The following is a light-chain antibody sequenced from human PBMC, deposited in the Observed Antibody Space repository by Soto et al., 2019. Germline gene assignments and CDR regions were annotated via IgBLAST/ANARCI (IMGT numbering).Light chain of an antibody. CDR3: QTWGTGIHV. CDR2: LNSDGSH. V-gene: IGLV4-69*01. J-gene: IGLJ1*01. Sequence: QPVLTQSPSASASLGAAGKRTCTLSGGHSSYAIAWHQQQPEKGPRYLMKLNSDGSHSRGDGIPDRFSGYSSGAERYLTISSLQSEDEADYYCQTWGTGIHVFGTGTKLTVL. CDR1: GGHSSYA.